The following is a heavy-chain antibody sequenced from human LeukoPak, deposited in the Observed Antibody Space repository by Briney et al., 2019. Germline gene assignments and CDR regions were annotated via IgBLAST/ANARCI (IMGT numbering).Heavy chain of an antibody. CDR3: ASNYYDSSGYTEY. D-gene: IGHD3-22*01. J-gene: IGHJ4*02. V-gene: IGHV1-2*02. CDR1: GYTFTGYY. CDR2: INPNSGGT. Sequence: GASVKVSCKASGYTFTGYYMHWVRQAPGQGLEWMGWINPNSGGTNYAQKFQGRVIMTRDTSISTAYMELSRLRSDDTAVYYCASNYYDSSGYTEYWGQGTLVTVSS.